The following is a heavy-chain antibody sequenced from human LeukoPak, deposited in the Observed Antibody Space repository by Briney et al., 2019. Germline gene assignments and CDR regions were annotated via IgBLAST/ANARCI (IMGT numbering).Heavy chain of an antibody. V-gene: IGHV1-2*02. D-gene: IGHD3-10*01. J-gene: IGHJ4*02. CDR2: INPHSGDT. Sequence: GASVKVSCKASGYTFTGYYMHWLRQAPGQGLEWMGWINPHSGDTSYAQKFQGRVTLTRDTSITTAYMELSRLTSDDTAVYFCARGLYDSGSYYIFDYWGQGTLVTVSS. CDR1: GYTFTGYY. CDR3: ARGLYDSGSYYIFDY.